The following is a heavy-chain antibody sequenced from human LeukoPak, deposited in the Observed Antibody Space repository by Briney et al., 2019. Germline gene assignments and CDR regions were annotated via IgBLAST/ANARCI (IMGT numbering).Heavy chain of an antibody. CDR1: GGTFSSYA. V-gene: IGHV1-69*06. CDR3: ARSSRNFDYYYYYMDV. D-gene: IGHD6-6*01. Sequence: SVKVSCKASGGTFSSYAISWVRQAPGQGLEWMGGIIPIFGTANYAQKFQGRVTIAADKSTSTAYMELSSLRSEDTAVYYCARSSRNFDYYYYYMDVWGKGTTVTVSS. J-gene: IGHJ6*03. CDR2: IIPIFGTA.